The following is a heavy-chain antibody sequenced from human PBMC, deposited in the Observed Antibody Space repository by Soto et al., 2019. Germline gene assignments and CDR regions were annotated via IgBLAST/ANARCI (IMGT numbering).Heavy chain of an antibody. J-gene: IGHJ5*02. CDR1: GGSFSGYY. D-gene: IGHD5-18*01. CDR2: INHSGST. CDR3: ATTVLDTAMVTSGWFDP. Sequence: SETLSLTCAVYGGSFSGYYWTWIRQPPGTGLEWIGEINHSGSTNYNPSLKSRVTISVDTSKNQFSLKLSSVTAADTAVYYCATTVLDTAMVTSGWFDPWGQGTLVTVSS. V-gene: IGHV4-34*01.